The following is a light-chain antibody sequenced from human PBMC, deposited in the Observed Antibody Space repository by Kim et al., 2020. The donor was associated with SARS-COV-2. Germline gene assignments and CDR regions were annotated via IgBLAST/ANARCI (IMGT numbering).Light chain of an antibody. Sequence: GQGVPISCSGSSSNIGSNYVYWYQQLPGTAPKLLIYRNNQRPSGVPDRFSGSKSGTSASLAISGLRSEDEADYYCAAWDDSLSAVVFGGGTQLTVL. J-gene: IGLJ2*01. CDR3: AAWDDSLSAVV. V-gene: IGLV1-47*01. CDR2: RNN. CDR1: SSNIGSNY.